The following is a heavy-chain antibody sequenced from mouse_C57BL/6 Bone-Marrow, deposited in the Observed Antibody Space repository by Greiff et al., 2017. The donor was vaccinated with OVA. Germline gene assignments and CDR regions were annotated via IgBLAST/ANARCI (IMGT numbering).Heavy chain of an antibody. D-gene: IGHD4-1*01. Sequence: VQLQQSGAELARPGASVKLSCKASGYTFTSYGISWVKQRTGQGLEWIGEIYPRSGNTYYNEKFKGKATLTADKSSSTAYMELRSLTSEDSAVYVCARKLGRSAWFAYWGQGTLVTVSA. V-gene: IGHV1-81*01. CDR1: GYTFTSYG. CDR3: ARKLGRSAWFAY. J-gene: IGHJ3*01. CDR2: IYPRSGNT.